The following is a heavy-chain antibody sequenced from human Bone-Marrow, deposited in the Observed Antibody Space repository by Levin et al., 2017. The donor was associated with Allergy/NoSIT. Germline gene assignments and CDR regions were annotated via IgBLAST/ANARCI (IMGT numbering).Heavy chain of an antibody. CDR3: VKATYFYDSSALGKGAFDL. Sequence: PGGSLRLSCEASGFTFEDFGVHWVRQVPGKGPEWVSGINWNTGTIHYAGPVKGRFTISRDTAKNSLYLEMNNVRRDDTAVYYCVKATYFYDSSALGKGAFDLWGQGTMVTVSP. CDR1: GFTFEDFG. D-gene: IGHD3-22*01. J-gene: IGHJ3*01. CDR2: INWNTGTI. V-gene: IGHV3-9*01.